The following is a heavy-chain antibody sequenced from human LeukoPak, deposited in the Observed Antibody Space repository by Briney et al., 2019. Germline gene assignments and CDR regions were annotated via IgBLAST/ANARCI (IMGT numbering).Heavy chain of an antibody. J-gene: IGHJ6*04. V-gene: IGHV1-69*06. CDR2: IIPTFGTA. CDR3: ARDHPNYDILTGPTWDYYYGMDV. Sequence: SVKVSCKASGGTFSSYAISWVRQAPGQGLEWMGGIIPTFGTANYAQKFQGRVTITADKSTSTAYMELSSLRSEDTAVYYCARDHPNYDILTGPTWDYYYGMDVWGKGTTVTVSS. CDR1: GGTFSSYA. D-gene: IGHD3-9*01.